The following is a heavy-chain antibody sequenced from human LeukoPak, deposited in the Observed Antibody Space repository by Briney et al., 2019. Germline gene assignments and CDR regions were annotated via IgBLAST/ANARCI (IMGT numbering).Heavy chain of an antibody. D-gene: IGHD3-22*01. V-gene: IGHV3-74*01. CDR1: EFTFSSYW. CDR3: ARDLHYYYDSSAAP. Sequence: GGSLRLSCAASEFTFSSYWMHWVRQAPGKGLVWVSRITNDGRDTWYEDSVKGRFTISRDNAKNSLYLQMNSLRAEDTAVYYCARDLHYYYDSSAAPWGQGTLVTVSS. J-gene: IGHJ5*02. CDR2: ITNDGRDT.